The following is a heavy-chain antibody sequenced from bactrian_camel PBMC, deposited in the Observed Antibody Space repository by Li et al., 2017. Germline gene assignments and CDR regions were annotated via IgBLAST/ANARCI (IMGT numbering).Heavy chain of an antibody. CDR1: FLTYNDNC. D-gene: IGHD2*01. CDR3: AADLGWCGSRPLQREFRN. Sequence: HVQLVESGGGSVQAGGSLKLSCAASFLTYNDNCVGWFRQAAGKEREAVVGIYPGTGTTYYADSVKGRLTVSLDNANNTLHLQMNSLKPEDTAVYYCAADLGWCGSRPLQREFRNWGQGTQVTVS. CDR2: IYPGTGTT. J-gene: IGHJ4*01. V-gene: IGHV3-2*01.